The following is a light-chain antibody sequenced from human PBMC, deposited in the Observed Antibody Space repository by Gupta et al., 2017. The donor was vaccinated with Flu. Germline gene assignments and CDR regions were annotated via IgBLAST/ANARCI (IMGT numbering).Light chain of an antibody. CDR2: TSS. CDR3: QQTDSSPRT. J-gene: IGKJ1*01. V-gene: IGKV1-39*01. CDR1: QTISTN. Sequence: PSSLSASVADNVTISCRASQTISTNLCWYQQKPGKAPKLLISTSSNLQRGVPSRFSGGGSGADFTLTIRSLQPEDLATYYCQQTDSSPRTFGQGTMVEL.